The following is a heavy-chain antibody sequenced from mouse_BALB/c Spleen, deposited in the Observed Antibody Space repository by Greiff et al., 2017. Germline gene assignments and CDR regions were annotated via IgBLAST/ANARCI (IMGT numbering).Heavy chain of an antibody. D-gene: IGHD2-3*01. J-gene: IGHJ3*01. CDR1: GYSFTSYW. CDR3: ARSLYHGYYEGFAY. V-gene: IGHV1-61*01. CDR2: IHPSDSET. Sequence: QVQLKESGAELVRPGASVKLSCKASGYSFTSYWMNWVKQRPGQGLEWIGMIHPSDSETRLNQKFKDKATLTVDKSSSTAYMQLSSPTSEDSAVYYCARSLYHGYYEGFAYWGQGTLVTVSA.